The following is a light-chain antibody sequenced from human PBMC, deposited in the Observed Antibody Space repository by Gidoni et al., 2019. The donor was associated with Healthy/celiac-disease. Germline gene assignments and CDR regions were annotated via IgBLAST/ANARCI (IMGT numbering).Light chain of an antibody. CDR1: QSVSSN. V-gene: IGKV3-15*01. Sequence: EIVMTQAPATLSVSPGERATLSCRASQSVSSNLAWYQQKPGQAPRLLIYGASTRATGIPARFSGSGSGTEFTLTISSLQSVDFAVYYCQPYNNWPYTFGQGTKLEIK. CDR2: GAS. J-gene: IGKJ2*01. CDR3: QPYNNWPYT.